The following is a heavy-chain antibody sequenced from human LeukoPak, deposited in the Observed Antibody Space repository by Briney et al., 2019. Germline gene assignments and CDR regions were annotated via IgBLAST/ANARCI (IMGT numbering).Heavy chain of an antibody. J-gene: IGHJ5*02. D-gene: IGHD3-10*01. CDR2: INPNSGGT. CDR1: GYTFTGYY. V-gene: IGHV1-2*02. CDR3: ARAPYYYDSGSQTGDDWFDP. Sequence: ASVKVSCKASGYTFTGYYMHWVRQAPGQGLEWMGWINPNSGGTNYAQKFQGRVTMARDTSISTAYMELSRLRSDDTAVYYCARAPYYYDSGSQTGDDWFDPWGQGTLVTVSS.